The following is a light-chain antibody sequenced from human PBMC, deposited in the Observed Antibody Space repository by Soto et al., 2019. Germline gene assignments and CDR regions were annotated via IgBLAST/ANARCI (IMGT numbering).Light chain of an antibody. Sequence: QSVLTQPPSASGTPGQRVTISCSGSSSNIGSNFVYWYQQLPGTVPKLLIYGNSNRPSGVPDRFSGSKSGTSASLAITGLQAEDEADYYCQSYDSSLSGYVFGTGTKVTVL. V-gene: IGLV1-40*01. CDR3: QSYDSSLSGYV. CDR2: GNS. J-gene: IGLJ1*01. CDR1: SSNIGSNF.